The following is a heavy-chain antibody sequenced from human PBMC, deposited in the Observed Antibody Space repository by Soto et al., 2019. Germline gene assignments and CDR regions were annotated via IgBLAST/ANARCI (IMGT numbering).Heavy chain of an antibody. CDR1: GFTFSDYY. J-gene: IGHJ4*02. CDR2: ISSSGSTI. D-gene: IGHD3-9*01. Sequence: QVXXVESGGGLVKXGGSLRLSCAASGFTFSDYYMSWIRQAPGKGLEWVSYISSSGSTIYYADSVKGRXXXSXDNXXXXXXXXXXXXXXXXXXXXXXXRDXXTGRYPHXXDYWGQGTLVTVSS. V-gene: IGHV3-11*01. CDR3: XRDXXTGRYPHXXDY.